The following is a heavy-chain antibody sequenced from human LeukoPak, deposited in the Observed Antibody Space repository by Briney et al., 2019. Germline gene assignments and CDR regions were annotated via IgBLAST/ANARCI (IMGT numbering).Heavy chain of an antibody. J-gene: IGHJ4*02. Sequence: GGSLRLSCAASGFTFSSYGMHWVRQAPGKGLEWVAFIRYDGSNKYYADSVKGRFTISRDNSKNTLYLQMSSLRAEDTAVYYCAKGYSGSYYIVSDYWGQGTLVTVSS. CDR1: GFTFSSYG. CDR3: AKGYSGSYYIVSDY. V-gene: IGHV3-30*02. CDR2: IRYDGSNK. D-gene: IGHD3-10*01.